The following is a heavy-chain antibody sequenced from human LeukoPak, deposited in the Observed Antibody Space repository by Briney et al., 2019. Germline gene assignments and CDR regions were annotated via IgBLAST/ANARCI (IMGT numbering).Heavy chain of an antibody. Sequence: GGSLRLSCASSRFTFSNSISHWVRQAPGKGLEWVAAMSYDGFSKYYADSVKGRFTISRDNTKNSLYLQMNSLRVEDTAVFYCARDQYDTWSRRGNFDSWGQGTLVIVSS. D-gene: IGHD3-3*01. CDR1: RFTFSNSI. V-gene: IGHV3-33*05. CDR2: MSYDGFSK. J-gene: IGHJ4*02. CDR3: ARDQYDTWSRRGNFDS.